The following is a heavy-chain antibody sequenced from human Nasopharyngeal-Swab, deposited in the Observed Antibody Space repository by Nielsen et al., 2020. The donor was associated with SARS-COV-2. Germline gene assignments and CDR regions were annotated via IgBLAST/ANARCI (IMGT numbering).Heavy chain of an antibody. D-gene: IGHD6-13*01. CDR2: IYYSGST. CDR3: ARVRIREWQQLVQPKVPLGYYGMDV. J-gene: IGHJ6*02. V-gene: IGHV4-59*01. Sequence: WIRQPPGKGLEWIGYIYYSGSTNYNPSLKSRVTISVDTSKNQFSLKLSSVTAADTAVYYCARVRIREWQQLVQPKVPLGYYGMDVWGQGTTVTVSS.